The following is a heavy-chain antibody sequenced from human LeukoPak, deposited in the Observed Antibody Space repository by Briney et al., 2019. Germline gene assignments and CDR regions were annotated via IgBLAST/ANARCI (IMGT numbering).Heavy chain of an antibody. Sequence: SETLSLTCTVSGGSVSSVSYYWSWIRQRPGKGLEWIGYIYYSGSTNYNPSLKSRVTISVDTSKNQFSLKLSSVTAADTAVYYCKVTYYYDSSGYYYGNAFDIWGQGTMVTVSS. D-gene: IGHD3-22*01. V-gene: IGHV4-61*01. CDR3: KVTYYYDSSGYYYGNAFDI. J-gene: IGHJ3*02. CDR1: GGSVSSVSYY. CDR2: IYYSGST.